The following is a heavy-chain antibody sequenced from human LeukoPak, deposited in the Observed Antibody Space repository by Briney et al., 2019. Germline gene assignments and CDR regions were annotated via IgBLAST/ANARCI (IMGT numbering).Heavy chain of an antibody. CDR1: GFNVSRNC. V-gene: IGHV3-53*01. J-gene: IGHJ4*02. CDR3: AGDEDPVDTAMVTD. CDR2: IYSAGST. Sequence: GGSLRLSCAASGFNVSRNCMSWVRQAPGKGLEWVSVIYSAGSTYYADSVKGRFTISSDNSKNTLYLQMNSLRAEDTAVYYCAGDEDPVDTAMVTDWGQGTLVTVSS. D-gene: IGHD5-18*01.